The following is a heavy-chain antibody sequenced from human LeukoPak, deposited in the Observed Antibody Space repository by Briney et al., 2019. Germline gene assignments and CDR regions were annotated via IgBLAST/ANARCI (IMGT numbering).Heavy chain of an antibody. CDR1: GYTFTGYY. D-gene: IGHD1-26*01. Sequence: ASVKVSCKASGYTFTGYYMHWVRQAPGQGLEWMGWINPNSGGTNYAQKFQGRVTTTRDTSISTAYMELSRLRSDDTAVYYCAGFGATSPWFDPWGQGTLVTVSS. CDR3: AGFGATSPWFDP. CDR2: INPNSGGT. V-gene: IGHV1-2*02. J-gene: IGHJ5*02.